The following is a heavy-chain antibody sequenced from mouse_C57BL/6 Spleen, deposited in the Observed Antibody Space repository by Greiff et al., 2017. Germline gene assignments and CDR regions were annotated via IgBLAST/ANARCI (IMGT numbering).Heavy chain of an antibody. CDR2: IRNKANGYTT. CDR1: GFTFTDYY. CDR3: ASIYDCYYGFAY. J-gene: IGHJ3*01. D-gene: IGHD2-3*01. V-gene: IGHV7-3*01. Sequence: EVKLVESGGGLVQPGGSLSLSCAASGFTFTDYYMSWVRQPPGKALEWLGFIRNKANGYTTEYSASVKGRFTISRDNSQSILYLHMNALRAEASATYYCASIYDCYYGFAYWGQGTLVTVSA.